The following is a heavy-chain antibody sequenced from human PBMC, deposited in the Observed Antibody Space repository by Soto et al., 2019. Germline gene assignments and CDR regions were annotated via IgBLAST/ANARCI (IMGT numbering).Heavy chain of an antibody. J-gene: IGHJ4*02. Sequence: EVQLLESDGGLVQPVGSLRLSCAASGFTFSSYAMRWVRQAPVKGLEWVSAISGSGGSTYYADSVKGRFTISRDNSKNTLYLQMNSLRAEDTAVYYCARRGSGSYYDYWGQGTLVTVSS. CDR1: GFTFSSYA. CDR2: ISGSGGST. CDR3: ARRGSGSYYDY. V-gene: IGHV3-23*01. D-gene: IGHD1-26*01.